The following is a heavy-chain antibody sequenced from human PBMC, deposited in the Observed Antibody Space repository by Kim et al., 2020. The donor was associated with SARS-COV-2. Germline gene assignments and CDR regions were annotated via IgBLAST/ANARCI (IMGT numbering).Heavy chain of an antibody. CDR3: ASRGYDNFWSGYYTGMWKNWFDP. Sequence: SETLSLTCTVSGGSISSSSYYWGWIRQPPGKGLEWIGSIYYSGSTYYNPSLKSRVTISVDTSKNQFSLKLSSVTAADTAVYYCASRGYDNFWSGYYTGMWKNWFDPWGQGTLVTVSS. CDR1: GGSISSSSYY. J-gene: IGHJ5*02. CDR2: IYYSGST. D-gene: IGHD3-3*01. V-gene: IGHV4-39*01.